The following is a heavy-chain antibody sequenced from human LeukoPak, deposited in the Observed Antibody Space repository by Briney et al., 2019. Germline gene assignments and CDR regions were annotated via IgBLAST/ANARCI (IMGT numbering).Heavy chain of an antibody. Sequence: QPGGSLRLSCAASGLTFSNYAMNWVRQASGKGLEWVSGITDSGRKTYYADSVKGRFSISRDNSKNTVYLQMSDLRAEDTAVYYCAKITKATTPNYWGQGTLATVSS. V-gene: IGHV3-23*01. CDR3: AKITKATTPNY. CDR1: GLTFSNYA. J-gene: IGHJ4*02. CDR2: ITDSGRKT. D-gene: IGHD4-17*01.